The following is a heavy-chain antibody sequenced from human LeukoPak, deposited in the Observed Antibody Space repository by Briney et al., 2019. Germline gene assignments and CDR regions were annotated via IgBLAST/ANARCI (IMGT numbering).Heavy chain of an antibody. Sequence: GGSLRLSCAASGFTFSTYAMSWVRHAPGEGLEWVSAISDSGGTTYYADSVKGRFTICRDNSKNTLYLQMNSLKTGDTAVYFCTTLPSGLFDYWGQGTLVTVSS. V-gene: IGHV3-23*01. CDR1: GFTFSTYA. J-gene: IGHJ4*02. D-gene: IGHD1-26*01. CDR2: ISDSGGTT. CDR3: TTLPSGLFDY.